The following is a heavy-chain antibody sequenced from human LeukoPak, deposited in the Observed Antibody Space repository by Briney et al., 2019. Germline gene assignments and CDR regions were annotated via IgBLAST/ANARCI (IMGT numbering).Heavy chain of an antibody. CDR1: GYTFTVYY. V-gene: IGHV1-2*02. Sequence: ASVKVSCKASGYTFTVYYMHWVRQAPGQGLEWMGWINPNSGGTNYAQKFQGRVTMTRDTSISTAYMELSRLRSDDTAVYYCARDQGYYDFWSGYPYDAFDIWGQGTMVTVSS. D-gene: IGHD3-3*01. J-gene: IGHJ3*02. CDR3: ARDQGYYDFWSGYPYDAFDI. CDR2: INPNSGGT.